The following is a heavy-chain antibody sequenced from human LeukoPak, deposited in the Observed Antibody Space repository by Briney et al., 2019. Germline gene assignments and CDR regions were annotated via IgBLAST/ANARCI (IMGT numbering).Heavy chain of an antibody. CDR2: INHSGST. D-gene: IGHD2-21*02. CDR1: GGSFSGYY. CDR3: ARGRDIVVVTASPDSDY. Sequence: SETLSLTCAVYGGSFSGYYWSWVRQPPGKGLEWIGEINHSGSTNYNPSLKSRVTISVDTSKNQFSLKLSSVTAADTAVYYCARGRDIVVVTASPDSDYWGQGTLVTVSS. V-gene: IGHV4-34*01. J-gene: IGHJ4*02.